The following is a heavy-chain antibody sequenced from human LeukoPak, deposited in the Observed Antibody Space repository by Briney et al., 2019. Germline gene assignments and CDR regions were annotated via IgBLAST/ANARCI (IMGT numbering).Heavy chain of an antibody. CDR1: GGSISSFY. D-gene: IGHD3-16*01. Sequence: SETLSLTCTVSGGSISSFYWSWIRQPPGKGLEWIGYIYYTGSTNYNPSLQSRVTISVDTSKNQFSLNLSSVTAADTALYYCARDPWGKSSFDIWGQGTMVTVSS. CDR3: ARDPWGKSSFDI. J-gene: IGHJ3*02. V-gene: IGHV4-59*01. CDR2: IYYTGST.